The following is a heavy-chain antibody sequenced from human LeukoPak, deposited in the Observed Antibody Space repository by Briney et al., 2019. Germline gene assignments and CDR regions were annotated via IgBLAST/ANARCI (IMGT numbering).Heavy chain of an antibody. CDR3: ARSRDGYRWFDP. J-gene: IGHJ5*02. D-gene: IGHD5-24*01. CDR1: GGSISSYY. V-gene: IGHV4-59*01. CDR2: IYYSGST. Sequence: SETLSLTCPFSGGSISSYYWRGIREPPGKGLEWVGYIYYSGSTNYNPALKSRVTISVDTSKNQFSLKLSSVTAADTAVYYCARSRDGYRWFDPWGQGTLVTVSS.